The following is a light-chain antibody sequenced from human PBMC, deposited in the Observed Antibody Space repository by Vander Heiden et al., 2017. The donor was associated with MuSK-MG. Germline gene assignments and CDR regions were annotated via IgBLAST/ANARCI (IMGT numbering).Light chain of an antibody. V-gene: IGLV3-1*01. Sequence: SSELTQPPSVSVSPGQTASITCSGDKLGDNYACWYQQKPGQSPVLVIYQDSKRPSGIPERFSGSNSGNTATLTISGTQAMDEADYYCQAWDSSTVVFGGGTKLTV. CDR2: QDS. CDR3: QAWDSSTVV. J-gene: IGLJ2*01. CDR1: KLGDNY.